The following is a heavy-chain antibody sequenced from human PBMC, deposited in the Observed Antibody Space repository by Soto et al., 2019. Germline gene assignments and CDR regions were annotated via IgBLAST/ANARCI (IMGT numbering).Heavy chain of an antibody. J-gene: IGHJ3*02. V-gene: IGHV3-53*04. CDR1: GFTVSSNY. Sequence: EVQLVESGGGLVQPGGSLRLSCAASGFTVSSNYMSWVRQAPGKGLEWVSVIYSGGSTYYADSVKGRFTISRHDSKNKLYLQMNSLRAEDTAVYYCARTHSDAFDIWGQGTMVTVSS. CDR3: ARTHSDAFDI. CDR2: IYSGGST.